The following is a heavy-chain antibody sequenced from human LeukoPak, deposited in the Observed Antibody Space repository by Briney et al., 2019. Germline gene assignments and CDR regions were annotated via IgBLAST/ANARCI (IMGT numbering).Heavy chain of an antibody. CDR1: GGSFSGYY. CDR2: INHSGST. Sequence: SETLSLTCAVYGGSFSGYYWSWIRQPPGKGLEWIGAINHSGSTNYNPSLKSRVTISVDTSKNQFSLKLSSVTAADTAVYYCARGLPYGSGSYFAPYYMDVWGKGTTVTVSS. D-gene: IGHD3-10*01. CDR3: ARGLPYGSGSYFAPYYMDV. J-gene: IGHJ6*03. V-gene: IGHV4-34*01.